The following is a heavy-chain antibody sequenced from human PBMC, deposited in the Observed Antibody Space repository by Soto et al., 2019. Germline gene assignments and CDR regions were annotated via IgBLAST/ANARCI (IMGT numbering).Heavy chain of an antibody. CDR3: APRDSSGPDAFDI. D-gene: IGHD3-22*01. J-gene: IGHJ3*02. Sequence: EVQLLESGGGLVQPGGSLRLSCAASGFTFNSYAMSWVRQAPGKGLEWVSAISGSGGSTYYADSVKGRFTISRDNSKNTLYLQMNSLRAEDTAVYYYAPRDSSGPDAFDIWGQGTMVTVSS. CDR2: ISGSGGST. V-gene: IGHV3-23*01. CDR1: GFTFNSYA.